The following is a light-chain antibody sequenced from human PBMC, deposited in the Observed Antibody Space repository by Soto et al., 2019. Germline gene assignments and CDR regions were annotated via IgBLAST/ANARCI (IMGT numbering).Light chain of an antibody. J-gene: IGKJ1*01. Sequence: EIVLTQSPGILSLSPGERATLSCRASQSISSSFLAWYQQKPGQAPRLLIYGASNRATGIPDRFSGSGSGTDFTLTISRLEPEDFAVSYCQQYNTSPRAFGQGTKWIS. CDR3: QQYNTSPRA. CDR2: GAS. CDR1: QSISSSF. V-gene: IGKV3-20*01.